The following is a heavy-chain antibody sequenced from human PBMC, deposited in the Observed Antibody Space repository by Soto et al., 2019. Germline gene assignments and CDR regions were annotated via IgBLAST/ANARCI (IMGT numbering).Heavy chain of an antibody. CDR1: GFMFGAPW. D-gene: IGHD2-8*02. Sequence: EVQLVEAGGGLVRPGGSLKLSCAASGFMFGAPWMHWVRQGPDKGLVFVARINLDGTKTNYAYLVEGRFTISRDNAKKTLYLEMNSLRGDGTAVYFCARELVHGYLDLCGQGDLVTVSS. V-gene: IGHV3-74*01. CDR3: ARELVHGYLDL. CDR2: INLDGTKT. J-gene: IGHJ5*02.